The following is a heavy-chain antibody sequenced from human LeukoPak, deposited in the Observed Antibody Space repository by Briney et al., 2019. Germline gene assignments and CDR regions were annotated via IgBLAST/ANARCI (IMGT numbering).Heavy chain of an antibody. D-gene: IGHD2-15*01. V-gene: IGHV3-74*01. Sequence: GGSLRLSCAASGFSFSRYWIHWVRQVPGKGLVWVSRINSDGSSTTYADSVKGRFTVSRDNSKNTLYLQMNSLTVEDTAIYYCAKNADRGAYCRGGSCYPYYYYYMDVWGTGTTVTISS. CDR1: GFSFSRYW. J-gene: IGHJ6*03. CDR3: AKNADRGAYCRGGSCYPYYYYYMDV. CDR2: INSDGSST.